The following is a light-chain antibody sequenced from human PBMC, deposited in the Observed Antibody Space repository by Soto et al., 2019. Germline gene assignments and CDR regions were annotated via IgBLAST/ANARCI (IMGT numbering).Light chain of an antibody. CDR1: SSDVGGYKY. Sequence: QSVLTQPSAVSGSPGQSITISCTGTSSDVGGYKYVSWYQQHPGKVPKLLIYDVSNRPSGVSNRFSGSKSGNTASLTISGLQSEDEANYFCTSYRSSSTHLVFGGGTKLTVL. V-gene: IGLV2-14*01. J-gene: IGLJ3*02. CDR3: TSYRSSSTHLV. CDR2: DVS.